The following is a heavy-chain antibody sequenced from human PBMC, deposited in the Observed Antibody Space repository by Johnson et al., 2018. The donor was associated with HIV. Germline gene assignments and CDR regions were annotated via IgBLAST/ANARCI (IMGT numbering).Heavy chain of an antibody. D-gene: IGHD5-12*01. J-gene: IGHJ3*02. CDR1: GFTFSSSW. Sequence: EQLVESGGGVVQPGRSLRLSCAASGFTFSSSWMHWVCQAPEKGLEWVADIKCDGSEKYYVDSVKGRFTISRDNSKNTLYLQMNSLRAEDTAVYYCARGRARAFDIWGQGTMVTVSS. CDR2: IKCDGSEK. CDR3: ARGRARAFDI. V-gene: IGHV3-52*01.